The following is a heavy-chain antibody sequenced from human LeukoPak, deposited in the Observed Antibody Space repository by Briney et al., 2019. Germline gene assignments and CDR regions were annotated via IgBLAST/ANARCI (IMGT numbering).Heavy chain of an antibody. D-gene: IGHD2-2*02. J-gene: IGHJ4*02. Sequence: PGGSLRLSCAASGFTFRNYGMSWVRQAPGKGLEWVSAISGSGASTYYADSVKGRFTISRDNSKNTLHLQMNSLRAEDTAVYYCARATPQYCSGTSCYRLYYFDYWGQGTLVTVSS. V-gene: IGHV3-23*01. CDR2: ISGSGAST. CDR3: ARATPQYCSGTSCYRLYYFDY. CDR1: GFTFRNYG.